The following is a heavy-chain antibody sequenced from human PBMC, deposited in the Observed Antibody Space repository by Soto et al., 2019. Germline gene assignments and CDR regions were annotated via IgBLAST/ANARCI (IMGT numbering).Heavy chain of an antibody. V-gene: IGHV1-69*17. CDR3: ARGAVVVTAIPHWFDP. CDR1: GGTFSSYA. Sequence: QVQLVQSGAEVKKPGSSVKVSCKASGGTFSSYAISWVRQAPGQGLEWMGGIIPIFGIANYAQKFQGRFTITADKSTSTAYIELGSLRSEDTAVYYCARGAVVVTAIPHWFDPWGQGTLVTVSS. J-gene: IGHJ5*02. D-gene: IGHD2-21*02. CDR2: IIPIFGIA.